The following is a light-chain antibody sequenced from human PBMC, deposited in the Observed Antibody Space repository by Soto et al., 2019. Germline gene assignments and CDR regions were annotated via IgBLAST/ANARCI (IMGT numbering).Light chain of an antibody. V-gene: IGKV1-9*01. CDR1: QGISSY. J-gene: IGKJ4*01. Sequence: DIQLTQSPSFPSASVGDRVTITCRASQGISSYLAWYQQTPRKAPKLLIYAASTLQSGVPSRFSGSGSGTEFTLTISSLQPEDFATYYCQQLNSYPLTFGGGTKVEIK. CDR3: QQLNSYPLT. CDR2: AAS.